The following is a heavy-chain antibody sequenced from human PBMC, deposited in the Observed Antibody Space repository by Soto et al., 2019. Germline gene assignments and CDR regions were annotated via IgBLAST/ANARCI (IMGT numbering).Heavy chain of an antibody. CDR3: AGRREPLTRDYYYYYGMDX. V-gene: IGHV4-30-4*01. CDR2: IYYSWST. CDR1: GGSISSGDYY. Sequence: TLALTCTFSGGSISSGDYYLSWIRQPPGKGLDWIGYIYYSWSTYYNPSIKSRVTISVETSKNQFSLKLSYVTAADTAVYYCAGRREPLTRDYYYYYGMDXWCQGTLGTVS. J-gene: IGHJ6*02. D-gene: IGHD2-15*01.